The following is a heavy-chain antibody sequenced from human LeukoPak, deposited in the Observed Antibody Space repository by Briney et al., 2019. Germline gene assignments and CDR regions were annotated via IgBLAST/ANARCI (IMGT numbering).Heavy chain of an antibody. Sequence: GESLKISFKGSGYSFTSYWIGWVRQMPGKGLEWMGIIYPGDSDTRYSPSFQGQVTISADKSISTTYLQWSSLKATDTAMYYCARQAVTDFDYWGQGTLVTVSS. CDR1: GYSFTSYW. V-gene: IGHV5-51*01. CDR2: IYPGDSDT. D-gene: IGHD4-17*01. J-gene: IGHJ4*02. CDR3: ARQAVTDFDY.